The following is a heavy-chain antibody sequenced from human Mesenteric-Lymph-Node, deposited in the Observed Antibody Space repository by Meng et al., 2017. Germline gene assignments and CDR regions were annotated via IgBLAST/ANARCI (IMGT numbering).Heavy chain of an antibody. CDR2: VNAASGNT. D-gene: IGHD2-21*02. V-gene: IGHV1-3*01. J-gene: IGHJ4*02. Sequence: QVQLVQSGAEVKNPGASVKVSCKTSGYSFTTYGIHWVRQAPGQSLEWMGWVNAASGNTRYSQKFQDRVTINRDTSASSAYMEVSSLRSEDTAVYYCAKSSLHPGTLYFDSWGQGTLVTVSS. CDR3: AKSSLHPGTLYFDS. CDR1: GYSFTTYG.